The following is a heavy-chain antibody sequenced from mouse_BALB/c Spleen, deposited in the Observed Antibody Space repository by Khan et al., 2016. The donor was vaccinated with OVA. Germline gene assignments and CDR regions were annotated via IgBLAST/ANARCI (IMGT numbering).Heavy chain of an antibody. J-gene: IGHJ2*01. CDR2: ISYSGDT. D-gene: IGHD2-5*01. Sequence: QLEESGPGLVKPSQSLSLTCTVTGYSITSDYAWNWIRQFPGNKLEWMGYISYSGDTAYNPSLKSRISITRDTSKNQFFLQLNSVTTEDTATYYCASMSVYYCDSNFGGYYFGYWGQGATLTVSS. CDR1: GYSITSDYA. V-gene: IGHV3-2*02. CDR3: ASMSVYYCDSNFGGYYFGY.